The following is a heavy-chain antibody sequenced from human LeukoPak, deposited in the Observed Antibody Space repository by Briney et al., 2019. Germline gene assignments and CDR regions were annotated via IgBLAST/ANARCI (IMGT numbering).Heavy chain of an antibody. CDR3: ARRPSPRSFDY. CDR2: IYYSGST. V-gene: IGHV4-39*01. Sequence: SETLSLTCTVSGGSISSSSYYWGWIRQPPGKGLEWIGSIYYSGSTYYNPSLKSRVTISVDTSKNQFSLKLSSVTAADTAVYYCARRPSPRSFDYWGQGTLVTVSS. J-gene: IGHJ4*02. CDR1: GGSISSSSYY.